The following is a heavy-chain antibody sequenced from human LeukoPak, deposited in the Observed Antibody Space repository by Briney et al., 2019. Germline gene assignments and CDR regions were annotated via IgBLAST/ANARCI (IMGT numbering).Heavy chain of an antibody. Sequence: GGSLRLSCAASEFTFSTYAMSWVRQAPGKGLEWVSTITGSGGGTYYADPVKGRFTISRDNSKNTMYLQMNSLRAEDTALYYCAKNHDSGWYQDYWGQGTLVTVSS. CDR3: AKNHDSGWYQDY. CDR2: ITGSGGGT. J-gene: IGHJ4*02. V-gene: IGHV3-23*01. D-gene: IGHD6-19*01. CDR1: EFTFSTYA.